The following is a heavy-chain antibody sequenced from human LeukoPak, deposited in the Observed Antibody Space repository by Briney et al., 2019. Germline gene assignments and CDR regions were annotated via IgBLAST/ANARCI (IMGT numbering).Heavy chain of an antibody. CDR2: ISLNSGSI. Sequence: GRSLRLSCAASGFTFHDYAMHWVRQAPGKGLEWVSGISLNSGSIGYADSVKGRFTISRDNAKNSLYLQMNSLRAEDMALYFCAKGIAAAASDALDIWGQGTMVTVSS. CDR1: GFTFHDYA. V-gene: IGHV3-9*03. CDR3: AKGIAAAASDALDI. D-gene: IGHD6-13*01. J-gene: IGHJ3*02.